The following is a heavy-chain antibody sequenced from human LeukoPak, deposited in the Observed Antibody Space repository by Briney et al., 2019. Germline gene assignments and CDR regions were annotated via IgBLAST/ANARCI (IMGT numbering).Heavy chain of an antibody. CDR3: ARLGKLGGSYRYTGTTASWFDP. J-gene: IGHJ5*02. V-gene: IGHV4-59*08. Sequence: SETLSLTCTVSGGSISSYYWSWIRQPPGKGLEWIGYIYYSGSTNYNPSLKSRVTISVDTSKNQFSLKLSSVTAADTAVYYCARLGKLGGSYRYTGTTASWFDPWGQGTLVTVSS. CDR1: GGSISSYY. D-gene: IGHD3-16*02. CDR2: IYYSGST.